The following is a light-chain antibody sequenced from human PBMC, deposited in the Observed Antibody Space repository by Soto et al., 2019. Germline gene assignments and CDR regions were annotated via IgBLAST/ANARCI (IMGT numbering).Light chain of an antibody. CDR1: QSFSSY. Sequence: TQSPSTLSASVGDRVTITCRASQSFSSYLAWYQQKPGQAPRLLIYDASKRATGIPARFSGRGSGTDFTLTISSLEPEDFAVYYCQQRSNWPPVITFGQGTRLEIK. CDR2: DAS. CDR3: QQRSNWPPVIT. V-gene: IGKV3-11*01. J-gene: IGKJ5*01.